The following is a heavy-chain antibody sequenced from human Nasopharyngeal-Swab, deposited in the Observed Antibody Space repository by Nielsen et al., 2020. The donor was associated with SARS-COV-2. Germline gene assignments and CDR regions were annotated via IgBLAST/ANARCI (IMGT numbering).Heavy chain of an antibody. CDR2: ISSSGTTI. CDR1: GFIFSSYT. V-gene: IGHV3-48*04. J-gene: IGHJ4*02. Sequence: GGSLRLSCAASGFIFSSYTMTWVRQAPGKGLEWVSYISSSGTTIYYADSVRGRFTISRDNAKNSLFLQMNSLRLEDTAVYYCARAEGLTWIQLWKGHFDYWGQGILLTVSS. CDR3: ARAEGLTWIQLWKGHFDY. D-gene: IGHD5-18*01.